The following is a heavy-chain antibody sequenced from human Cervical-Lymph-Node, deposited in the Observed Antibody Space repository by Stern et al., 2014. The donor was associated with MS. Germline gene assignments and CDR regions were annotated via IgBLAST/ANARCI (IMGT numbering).Heavy chain of an antibody. CDR1: GFTFSSYW. CDR3: ARGSDP. J-gene: IGHJ5*02. V-gene: IGHV3-7*01. CDR2: IKEDGSET. Sequence: EVQLLESGGGLVQPGGSLRLSCAASGFTFSSYWMNWVRQAPGKGLEWVANIKEDGSETYYVDSVKGRFTISRANAKNSLYLQMHSLRAEDTAVYSCARGSDPWGRGPLVTVS.